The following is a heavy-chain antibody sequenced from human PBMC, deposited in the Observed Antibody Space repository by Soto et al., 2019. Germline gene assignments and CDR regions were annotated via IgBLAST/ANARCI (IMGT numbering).Heavy chain of an antibody. J-gene: IGHJ4*02. CDR2: ISYDGSNK. D-gene: IGHD3-22*01. V-gene: IGHV3-30*03. Sequence: GGSLRLSCAASGFTFSSYGMHWVRQAPGKGLEWVAVISYDGSNKYYADSVKGRFTISRDNSKNTLYLQMNSLRAEDTAVYYCARDLASTYYYDSSGYGFDYWGQGTLVTVYS. CDR3: ARDLASTYYYDSSGYGFDY. CDR1: GFTFSSYG.